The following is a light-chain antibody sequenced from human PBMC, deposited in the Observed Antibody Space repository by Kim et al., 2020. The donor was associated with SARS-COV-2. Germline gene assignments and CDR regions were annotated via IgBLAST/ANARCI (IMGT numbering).Light chain of an antibody. CDR1: HSVSHSY. CDR3: LQYGGSPCA. Sequence: EIVLTQSPGTLSLSQGERATLSCRASHSVSHSYLAWYQQKPGQAHRPLIYGSSNRATGIPDRFSGSGSGTDFTLTISRLEPEDFAVYYCLQYGGSPCAFAQGTKVDI. V-gene: IGKV3-20*01. J-gene: IGKJ1*01. CDR2: GSS.